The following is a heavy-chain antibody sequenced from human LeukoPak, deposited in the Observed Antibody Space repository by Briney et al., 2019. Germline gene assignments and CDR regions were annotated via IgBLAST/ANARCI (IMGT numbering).Heavy chain of an antibody. CDR1: GGSISSSSYY. CDR3: ARDLSGGYSSSWFDY. Sequence: PSETLSLTCTVSGGSISSSSYYWGWIRQPPGKGLEWIGSIYYSGSTYYNPSLKSRVTISVDTSKNQFSLKLSSVTAADTAVYYCARDLSGGYSSSWFDYWGQGTLVTVSS. CDR2: IYYSGST. V-gene: IGHV4-39*07. J-gene: IGHJ4*02. D-gene: IGHD6-13*01.